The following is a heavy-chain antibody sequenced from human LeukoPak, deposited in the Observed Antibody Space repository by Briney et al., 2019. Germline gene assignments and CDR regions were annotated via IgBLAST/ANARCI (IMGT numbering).Heavy chain of an antibody. V-gene: IGHV1-69*05. Sequence: ASVKVSRKASGGTFSSYAISWVRQAPGQGLEWMGGIIPIFGTANYAQKFQGRVTMTRDMSTSTVYMELSSLRSEDTAVYYCARDTVSRREGGSGSYYYYYYMDVWGKGTTVTVSS. D-gene: IGHD3-10*01. CDR1: GGTFSSYA. CDR2: IIPIFGTA. J-gene: IGHJ6*03. CDR3: ARDTVSRREGGSGSYYYYYYMDV.